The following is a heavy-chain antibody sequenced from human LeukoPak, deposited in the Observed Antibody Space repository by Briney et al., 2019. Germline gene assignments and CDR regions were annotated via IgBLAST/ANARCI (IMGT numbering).Heavy chain of an antibody. D-gene: IGHD3-9*01. Sequence: GGSLRLSCAASGFTFSNYGMNWVRQAPGKGLEWVSAISGSGGSPYYADSVKGRFTISRDNSKNTLYLQMNSLRAEDTAVYYCAKSMYYDILTGYSPLDYWGQGTLVTVSS. CDR3: AKSMYYDILTGYSPLDY. CDR2: ISGSGGSP. V-gene: IGHV3-23*01. CDR1: GFTFSNYG. J-gene: IGHJ4*02.